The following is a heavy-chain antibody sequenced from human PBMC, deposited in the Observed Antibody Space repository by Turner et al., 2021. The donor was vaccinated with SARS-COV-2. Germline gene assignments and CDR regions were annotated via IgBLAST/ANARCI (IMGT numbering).Heavy chain of an antibody. V-gene: IGHV2-5*02. CDR2: IYWDDYK. D-gene: IGHD2-15*01. CDR1: GFSPSTSGAG. Sequence: QISLQESVPPLVTPTPTLTLTGTFSGFSPSTSGAGVGWIRQPPGKGLEWLARIYWDDYKRYSPTMKVRTTKTKDTSKHHVVLTTDNMVYVDTAQYYGARHLVVTRFDYWGQGTLVTVSS. CDR3: ARHLVVTRFDY. J-gene: IGHJ4*02.